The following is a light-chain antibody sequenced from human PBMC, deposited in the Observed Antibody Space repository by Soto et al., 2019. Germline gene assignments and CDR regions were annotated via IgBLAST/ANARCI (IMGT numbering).Light chain of an antibody. J-gene: IGKJ2*01. V-gene: IGKV3-20*01. CDR3: QQYDSSPYT. Sequence: ETVLTQSPGTLSLSPGERATLSCRASQAIRSTHLAWYQQKPGQAPRLLMYLSSTRAPGIPDRFSGSGSGTDFTRSISRLEPEDFAVYYCQQYDSSPYTFGQGTKLEIK. CDR2: LSS. CDR1: QAIRSTH.